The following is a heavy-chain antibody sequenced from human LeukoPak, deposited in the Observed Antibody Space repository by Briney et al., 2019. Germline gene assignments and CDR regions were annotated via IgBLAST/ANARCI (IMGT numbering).Heavy chain of an antibody. D-gene: IGHD5-24*01. V-gene: IGHV4-4*02. J-gene: IGHJ5*02. CDR1: GASISKTNW. CDR3: ARRRWRIWFDP. CDR2: IYHSGKT. Sequence: PSETLSLTCAVSGASISKTNWWSWVRQPPGKGLEWIGEIYHSGKTNYDPSLKSRVTISVDKSKNQFSLKLSSVTAADTAVYYCARRRWRIWFDPWGQGTLVTVSS.